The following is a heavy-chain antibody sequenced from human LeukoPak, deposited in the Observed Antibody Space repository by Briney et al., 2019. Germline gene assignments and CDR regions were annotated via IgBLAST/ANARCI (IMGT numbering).Heavy chain of an antibody. J-gene: IGHJ6*04. CDR3: ARDGPEVLWFGELVSLSYYYYYGMDV. CDR1: GFTFSSYA. Sequence: PGGSLRLSCAASGFTFSSYAMHWVRQAPGKGLEWVAVISYDGSNKYYADSVKGRFTISRDNSKNTLYLQMNSLRAEDTAVYYGARDGPEVLWFGELVSLSYYYYYGMDVWGEGATGTVSS. V-gene: IGHV3-30*04. D-gene: IGHD3-10*01. CDR2: ISYDGSNK.